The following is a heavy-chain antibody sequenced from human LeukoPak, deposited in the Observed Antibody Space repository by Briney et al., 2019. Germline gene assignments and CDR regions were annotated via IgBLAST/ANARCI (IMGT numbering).Heavy chain of an antibody. Sequence: GGSLRLSCAASGFTISSYNMNWVRQAPGNGLEWVSSITSSSSYIYYADSVKGRFTISRDNAKNSLYLQMNSLRAEDTAVYYCAKDKSRITMIVVADYFDYWDQGTLVTVSS. CDR2: ITSSSSYI. CDR1: GFTISSYN. V-gene: IGHV3-21*01. D-gene: IGHD3-22*01. CDR3: AKDKSRITMIVVADYFDY. J-gene: IGHJ4*02.